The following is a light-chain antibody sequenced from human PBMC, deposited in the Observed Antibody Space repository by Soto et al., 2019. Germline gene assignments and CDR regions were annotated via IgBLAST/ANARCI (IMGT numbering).Light chain of an antibody. CDR3: QQYNTWPRT. CDR2: GAS. V-gene: IGKV3-15*01. J-gene: IGKJ1*01. Sequence: EIMMTQSPATLSVSPGERATLSCRASQSVSSNLAWYQQKPGQAPRLLIYGASTRATGIPARFSGSGSGTEFTLTISSLQSEDFAVYYCQQYNTWPRTFGQRTKV. CDR1: QSVSSN.